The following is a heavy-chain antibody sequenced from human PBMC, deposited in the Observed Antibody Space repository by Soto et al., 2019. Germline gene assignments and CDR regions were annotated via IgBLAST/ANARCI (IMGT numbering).Heavy chain of an antibody. Sequence: DVQLLESGGGLVQPGGSLTLSCAASRFIFSDYAMNWFRQAPGKGLEWFSSIGGGNTDRYYADSVKGRLIISRDNSKNTMYLQMNSLRDDDTAVYYCAKDAVSYNGKWDWFDSWGQGTLVTVSS. D-gene: IGHD1-26*01. CDR2: IGGGNTDR. J-gene: IGHJ5*01. CDR1: RFIFSDYA. CDR3: AKDAVSYNGKWDWFDS. V-gene: IGHV3-23*01.